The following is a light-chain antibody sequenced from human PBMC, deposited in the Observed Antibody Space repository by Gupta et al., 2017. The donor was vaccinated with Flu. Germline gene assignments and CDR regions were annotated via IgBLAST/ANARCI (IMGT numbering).Light chain of an antibody. CDR1: QSISSW. V-gene: IGKV1-5*03. CDR3: QEGNRYSWT. Sequence: DIQMTKSPSTLSVSVGDRVTITCRASQSISSWLAWYQQKPGKPPKLLIYMASTLETGVPSRFGGSGSETEFTLTISSLQPDDFATYFCQEGNRYSWTFGQGSKVEIK. CDR2: MAS. J-gene: IGKJ1*01.